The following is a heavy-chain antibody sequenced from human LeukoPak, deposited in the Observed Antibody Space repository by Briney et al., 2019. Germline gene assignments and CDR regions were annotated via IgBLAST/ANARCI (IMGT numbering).Heavy chain of an antibody. V-gene: IGHV4-39*07. CDR2: INHSGST. J-gene: IGHJ4*02. CDR1: GGSISSSSYY. D-gene: IGHD1-14*01. Sequence: SETLSLTCTVSGGSISSSSYYWGWIRQPPGEGLEWIGEINHSGSTNYNPSLKSRVTISVDTSKNQFSLKLSSVTAADTAVYYCARGYNRVNVWRNFDYWGQGTLITVSS. CDR3: ARGYNRVNVWRNFDY.